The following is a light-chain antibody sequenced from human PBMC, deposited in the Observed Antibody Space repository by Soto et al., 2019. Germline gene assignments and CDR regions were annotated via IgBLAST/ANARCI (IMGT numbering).Light chain of an antibody. V-gene: IGKV3-15*01. Sequence: EIVLTQSPGTLSLSPGERATLSCRASQSVSSNLAWYQQKPGQAPRLLIYGASTRATGIPARFSGSGSGTEFTLTISSLQSEDFALYYCQQYNNWPPITFGQGTRLEIK. CDR3: QQYNNWPPIT. CDR1: QSVSSN. CDR2: GAS. J-gene: IGKJ5*01.